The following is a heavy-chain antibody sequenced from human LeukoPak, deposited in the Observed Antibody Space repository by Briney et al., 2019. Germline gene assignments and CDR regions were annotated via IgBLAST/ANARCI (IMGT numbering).Heavy chain of an antibody. J-gene: IGHJ4*02. D-gene: IGHD1-7*01. CDR3: ARGAPRGVWNFYFDY. Sequence: GASVKVSCKASGYAFSSYGIGWVRQAPGQGLEWMGWVGPYNRKTNYSQKFQGRVTMTTDTSTNTAYLEPRTLRSDDTAVYYCARGAPRGVWNFYFDYWGQGTLVTVSS. V-gene: IGHV1-18*01. CDR2: VGPYNRKT. CDR1: GYAFSSYG.